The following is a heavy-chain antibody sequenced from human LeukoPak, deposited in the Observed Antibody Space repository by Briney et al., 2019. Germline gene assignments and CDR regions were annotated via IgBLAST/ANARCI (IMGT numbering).Heavy chain of an antibody. D-gene: IGHD3-10*01. CDR2: ISYDGSNK. CDR1: GFTFSSYA. V-gene: IGHV3-30-3*01. J-gene: IGHJ4*02. CDR3: ARGAVRGVLDY. Sequence: GALRLSCAASGFTFSSYAMHWVRQAPGKGLEWVAVISYDGSNKYYADSVKGRFTISRDNSKNTLYLQMNSLRAEDTAVYYCARGAVRGVLDYWGQGTLVTVSS.